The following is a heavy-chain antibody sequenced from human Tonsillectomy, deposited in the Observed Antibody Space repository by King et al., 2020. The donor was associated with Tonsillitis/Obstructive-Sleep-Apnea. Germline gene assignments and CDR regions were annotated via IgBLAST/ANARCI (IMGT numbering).Heavy chain of an antibody. CDR2: IRSKPDGGTT. J-gene: IGHJ4*02. V-gene: IGHV3-15*01. CDR3: TTDLYYDILTAYYIPYY. D-gene: IGHD3-9*01. Sequence: VQLVESGGGLVKPGGSLRISCAASGFTFSNAWMSWVRQAPGKGLEWVGRIRSKPDGGTTDYAAPVKGRFTISRDDSKNTLYLQMNSRKTEDTAVYYCTTDLYYDILTAYYIPYYWGQGTLVTVSS. CDR1: GFTFSNAW.